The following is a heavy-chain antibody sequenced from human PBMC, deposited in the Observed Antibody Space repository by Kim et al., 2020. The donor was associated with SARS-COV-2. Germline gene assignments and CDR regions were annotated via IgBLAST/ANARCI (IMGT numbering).Heavy chain of an antibody. D-gene: IGHD1-26*01. J-gene: IGHJ3*02. V-gene: IGHV4-30-2*05. CDR3: ARAPRFYSGSYIVRAFDI. Sequence: KSRVTISVDTSKNQFSLKLSSVTAADTAVYYCARAPRFYSGSYIVRAFDIWGQGTMVTVSS.